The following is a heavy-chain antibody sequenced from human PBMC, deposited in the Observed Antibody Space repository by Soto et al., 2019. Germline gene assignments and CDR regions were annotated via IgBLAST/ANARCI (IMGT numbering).Heavy chain of an antibody. D-gene: IGHD2-2*01. Sequence: EVQLLESGGGLGQGGGSLGLSCAASGFTFSSYTMNWVRQAPGKGLEWVSLISARGGSTYYADSVKGRFTISRDNSKNTLYLQMNSLRAEDTGVYYCARDPPNDKTQLDYGMDVWGQGTAVTVSS. J-gene: IGHJ6*02. CDR2: ISARGGST. CDR1: GFTFSSYT. CDR3: ARDPPNDKTQLDYGMDV. V-gene: IGHV3-23*01.